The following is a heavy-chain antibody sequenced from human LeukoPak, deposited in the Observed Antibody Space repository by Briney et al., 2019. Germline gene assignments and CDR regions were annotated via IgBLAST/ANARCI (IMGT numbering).Heavy chain of an antibody. V-gene: IGHV3-30*18. CDR2: TSYDGSNK. Sequence: GGSLRLSCAASGFTFSNYGMHWVRQAPGKGLEWVAVTSYDGSNKYYADSVKGRFTISRDNSKNTLYLQMNSLRAEDTAVYYCAKDADRGFSYGGIRESYFDYWGQGTLVTVSS. J-gene: IGHJ4*02. CDR3: AKDADRGFSYGGIRESYFDY. CDR1: GFTFSNYG. D-gene: IGHD5-18*01.